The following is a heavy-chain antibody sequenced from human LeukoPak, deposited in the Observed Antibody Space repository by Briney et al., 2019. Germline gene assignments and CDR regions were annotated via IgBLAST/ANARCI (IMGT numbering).Heavy chain of an antibody. Sequence: SETLSLTCTVSGGSISSGGYYWSWIRQPPGKGLEWIGYIYFAGYTYYNPSLNSRVTISMDRSKNQFSLKLSSVTAADTAVYYCATGVATITTGVVSYFDKWGQGTLVTVSS. CDR2: IYFAGYT. CDR3: ATGVATITTGVVSYFDK. D-gene: IGHD5-12*01. J-gene: IGHJ4*02. CDR1: GGSISSGGYY. V-gene: IGHV4-30-2*01.